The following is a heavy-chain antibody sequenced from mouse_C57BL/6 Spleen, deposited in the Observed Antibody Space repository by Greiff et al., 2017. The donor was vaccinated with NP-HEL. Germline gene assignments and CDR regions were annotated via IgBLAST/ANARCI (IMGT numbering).Heavy chain of an antibody. J-gene: IGHJ4*01. CDR1: GFSFNTYA. V-gene: IGHV10-1*01. D-gene: IGHD1-1*01. CDR2: IRSKSNNYAT. Sequence: EVQVVESGGGLVQPKGSLKLSCAASGFSFNTYAMNWVRQAPGKGLEWVARIRSKSNNYATYYADSVKDRFTISRDDSESMLYLQMNNLKTEDTARYYCVRRGITTVVADAMDYWGQGTSVTVSS. CDR3: VRRGITTVVADAMDY.